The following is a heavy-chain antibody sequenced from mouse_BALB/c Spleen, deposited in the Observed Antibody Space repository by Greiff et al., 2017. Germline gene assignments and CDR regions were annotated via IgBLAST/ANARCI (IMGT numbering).Heavy chain of an antibody. V-gene: IGHV1S22*01. J-gene: IGHJ4*01. CDR2: IYPGSGST. CDR3: TRWSGDGYYDYAMDY. Sequence: LQQPGSELVRPGASVKLSCKASGYTFPSYWMHWVKQRPGQGLEWIGNIYPGSGSTNYDEKFKSKATLTVDTSSSTAYMQLSSLTSEDSAVYYCTRWSGDGYYDYAMDYWGQGTSVTGSS. D-gene: IGHD2-3*01. CDR1: GYTFPSYW.